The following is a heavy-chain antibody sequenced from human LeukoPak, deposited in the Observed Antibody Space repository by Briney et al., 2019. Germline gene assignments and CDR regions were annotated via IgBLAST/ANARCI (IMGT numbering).Heavy chain of an antibody. CDR1: GFTFSAYA. D-gene: IGHD3-16*01. Sequence: GGSLRLSCAASGFTFSAYAIHWVRQSPGKGLEWVAVISYDGSNKYYADSVKGRFTISRDNSKNTLYLQMNSLRAEDTAVYYCTRDDLHYHDSTRRGFDIWGQGTMVTVSS. CDR3: TRDDLHYHDSTRRGFDI. V-gene: IGHV3-30*04. J-gene: IGHJ3*02. CDR2: ISYDGSNK.